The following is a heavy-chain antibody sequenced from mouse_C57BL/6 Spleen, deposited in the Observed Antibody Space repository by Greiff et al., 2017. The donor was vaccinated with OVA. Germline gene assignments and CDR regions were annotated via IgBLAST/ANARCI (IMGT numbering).Heavy chain of an antibody. Sequence: EVQVVESEGGLVQPGSSMKLSCTASGFTFSDYYMAWVRQVPEKGLEWVANINYDGSSTYYLDSLKSRFIISRDNAKNILYLQMSSLKSEDTATYYCARVNYGSSPGWFAYWGQGTLVTVSA. V-gene: IGHV5-16*01. J-gene: IGHJ3*01. CDR3: ARVNYGSSPGWFAY. D-gene: IGHD1-1*01. CDR2: INYDGSST. CDR1: GFTFSDYY.